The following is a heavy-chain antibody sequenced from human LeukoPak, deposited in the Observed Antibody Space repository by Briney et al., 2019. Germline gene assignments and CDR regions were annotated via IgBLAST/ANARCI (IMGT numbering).Heavy chain of an antibody. J-gene: IGHJ4*02. CDR2: MNPNSGNT. Sequence: GSSVKVSCKASGGTFSSYAISWVRQATGQGLEWMGWMNPNSGNTGYAQKFQGRVTMTRNTSISTAYMELSSLRSEDTAVYYCARDYDSSGYPAPSDYWGQGTLVTVSS. V-gene: IGHV1-8*02. CDR3: ARDYDSSGYPAPSDY. CDR1: GGTFSSYA. D-gene: IGHD3-22*01.